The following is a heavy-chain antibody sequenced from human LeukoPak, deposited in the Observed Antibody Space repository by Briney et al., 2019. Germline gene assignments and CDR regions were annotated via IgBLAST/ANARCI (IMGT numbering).Heavy chain of an antibody. J-gene: IGHJ4*02. CDR2: IRYDGSNK. V-gene: IGHV3-30*02. CDR3: AKDVVGYRYYFDY. D-gene: IGHD5-12*01. CDR1: GFTFSSYG. Sequence: PGGSLRLSCAASGFTFSSYGMHWVRQAPGKGLEWVAFIRYDGSNKYYADSVKGRFTISRDNSKNTLYLQMNSLRAEDTAVYYCAKDVVGYRYYFDYWGQGTLVTVSS.